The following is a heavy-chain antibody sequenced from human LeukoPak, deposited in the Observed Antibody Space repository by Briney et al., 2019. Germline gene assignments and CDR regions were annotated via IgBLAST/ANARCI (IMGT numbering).Heavy chain of an antibody. CDR2: ISSSSSYI. V-gene: IGHV3-21*01. D-gene: IGHD4-17*01. CDR1: GFTFSSYS. CDR3: ARDFNGDYVY. Sequence: GGSLRLSCAASGFTFSSYSVNWVRQAPGKGLEWVSSISSSSSYIYYADSVKGRFTISRDNAKNSLYLQMNSLRAEDTAVYYCARDFNGDYVYWGQGTLVTVSS. J-gene: IGHJ4*02.